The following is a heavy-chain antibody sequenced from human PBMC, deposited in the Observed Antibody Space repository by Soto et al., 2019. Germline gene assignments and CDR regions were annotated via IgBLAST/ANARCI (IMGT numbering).Heavy chain of an antibody. Sequence: ASVKVSCKASGYTFTSYGISWVRQAPGQGLEWMGWISAYNGNTNYAQKLQGRVTMTTDTSTSTAYMEPRSLRSDDTAVYYCARATRSGIVVVVAARPGYYYYYMAVWGKGTTVTVSS. D-gene: IGHD2-15*01. CDR3: ARATRSGIVVVVAARPGYYYYYMAV. CDR1: GYTFTSYG. V-gene: IGHV1-18*01. CDR2: ISAYNGNT. J-gene: IGHJ6*03.